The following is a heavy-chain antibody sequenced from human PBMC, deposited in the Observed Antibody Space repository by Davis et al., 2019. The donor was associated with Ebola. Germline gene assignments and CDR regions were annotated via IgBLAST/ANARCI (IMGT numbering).Heavy chain of an antibody. V-gene: IGHV1-2*04. CDR1: GGTFSSYA. J-gene: IGHJ6*02. CDR3: ARAGTIFGVVITPLYGMDV. D-gene: IGHD3-3*01. CDR2: INPNSGGT. Sequence: AASVKVSCKASGGTFSSYAISWVRQAPGQGLEWMGWINPNSGGTNYAQKFQGWVTMTRDTSISTAYMELSRLRSDDTAVYYCARAGTIFGVVITPLYGMDVWGQGTTVTVSS.